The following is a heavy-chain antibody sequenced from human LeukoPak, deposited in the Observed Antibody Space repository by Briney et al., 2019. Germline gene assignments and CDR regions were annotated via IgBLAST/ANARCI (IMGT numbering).Heavy chain of an antibody. J-gene: IGHJ4*02. CDR1: GDSISSSPYY. CDR3: AREHRGVFFDY. V-gene: IGHV4-39*02. D-gene: IGHD3-10*01. CDR2: IFQSGST. Sequence: SETLSLTCTVSGDSISSSPYYWGWIRQPPGKGLDWIGSIFQSGSTYYNPSLKSRVTISVDTSKNQLSLKLTSVTAADTAVYYCAREHRGVFFDYWGQGTLVTVSS.